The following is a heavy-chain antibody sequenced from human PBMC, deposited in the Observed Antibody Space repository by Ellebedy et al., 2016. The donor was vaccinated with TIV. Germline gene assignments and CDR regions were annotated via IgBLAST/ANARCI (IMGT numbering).Heavy chain of an antibody. V-gene: IGHV3-23*01. CDR3: AKGRGGGYDSSAPRYYFDS. Sequence: GESLKISCAASGFTFSSYAMSWVRQAPGKGLEWVSTISNTGSRTYYADSVEGRFTISRDNSKKPLYLQMNSLRAEDTAVYYCAKGRGGGYDSSAPRYYFDSWGLGTLVTVSS. CDR2: ISNTGSRT. J-gene: IGHJ4*02. D-gene: IGHD5-12*01. CDR1: GFTFSSYA.